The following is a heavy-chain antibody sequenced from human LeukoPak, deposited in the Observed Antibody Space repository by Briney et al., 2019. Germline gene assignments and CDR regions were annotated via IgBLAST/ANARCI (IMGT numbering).Heavy chain of an antibody. CDR3: ASPRRDGSG. J-gene: IGHJ4*02. Sequence: PSETLSLTCTVSGGSITSGTYYWGWIRQPPGKGLEWIASTYYYSGSTYYNPSLKSRVTISVEKSKNQFSLKLSSLTAADTAMYYCASPRRDGSGWGQGALVTVSS. D-gene: IGHD6-19*01. V-gene: IGHV4-39*01. CDR2: TYYYSGST. CDR1: GGSITSGTYY.